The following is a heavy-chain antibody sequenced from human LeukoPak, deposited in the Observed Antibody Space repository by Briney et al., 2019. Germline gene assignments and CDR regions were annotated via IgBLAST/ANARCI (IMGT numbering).Heavy chain of an antibody. Sequence: PGGSLRLSCAASGFTFSSYAMSWVRQAPGKGLEWVSAISGSGGSTYYADSVKGRFTISRDNSKNTLYLQMNSLRAEDTAVYFCAKSRSGSANWALQIFDNWGRGTLVTVSS. CDR3: AKSRSGSANWALQIFDN. J-gene: IGHJ4*02. D-gene: IGHD1-1*01. CDR2: ISGSGGST. V-gene: IGHV3-23*01. CDR1: GFTFSSYA.